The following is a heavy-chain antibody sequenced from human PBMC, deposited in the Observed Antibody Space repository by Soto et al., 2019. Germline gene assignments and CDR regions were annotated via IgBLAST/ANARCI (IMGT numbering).Heavy chain of an antibody. Sequence: GGSLRLSCAASGFTFSTYSMNWVRQAPGKGLEWVSYISSSGNTIYYADSMKGRFTIPRDNAKNSLYLQMNSLRDEDTAVYYCARDYYGGSGYCEGVGYFLHWGQGTLVTVSS. CDR3: ARDYYGGSGYCEGVGYFLH. D-gene: IGHD3-22*01. V-gene: IGHV3-48*02. J-gene: IGHJ1*01. CDR1: GFTFSTYS. CDR2: ISSSGNTI.